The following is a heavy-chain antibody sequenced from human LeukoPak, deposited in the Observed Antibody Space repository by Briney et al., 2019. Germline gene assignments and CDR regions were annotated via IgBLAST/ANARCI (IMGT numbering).Heavy chain of an antibody. V-gene: IGHV3-33*08. D-gene: IGHD2-2*01. Sequence: GGSLRLSCAASGFIFSSYGMHWVRQAPGKGLEWVAVIWYDGSNKYYADSVKGRFTISRDNSKNTLYLQMNSLRAEDTAVYYCARVSLPAGGYFDYWGQGTLVTVSS. J-gene: IGHJ4*02. CDR1: GFIFSSYG. CDR2: IWYDGSNK. CDR3: ARVSLPAGGYFDY.